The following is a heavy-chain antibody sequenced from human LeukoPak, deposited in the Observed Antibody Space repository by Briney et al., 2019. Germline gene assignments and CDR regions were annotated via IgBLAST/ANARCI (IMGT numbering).Heavy chain of an antibody. D-gene: IGHD3-22*01. CDR3: ARAPVVVVTDAYYYGMDV. J-gene: IGHJ6*02. Sequence: GRSLRLSCAASGFTFSSYAMHWVRQAPGKELEWVAVISYDGSNKYYADSVKGRFTISRDNSKNTLYLQMNSLRAEDTAVYYCARAPVVVVTDAYYYGMDVWGHGTTVTVSS. V-gene: IGHV3-30-3*01. CDR1: GFTFSSYA. CDR2: ISYDGSNK.